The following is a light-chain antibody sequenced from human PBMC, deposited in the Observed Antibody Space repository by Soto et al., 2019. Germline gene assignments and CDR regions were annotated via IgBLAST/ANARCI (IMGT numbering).Light chain of an antibody. V-gene: IGKV3-20*01. CDR3: QQYGSSPT. J-gene: IGKJ4*01. CDR2: GAS. Sequence: EIVLTPSPGTLSLSPGERATLSCRASQSVSSSYSAWYQQKPGQAPMLLIYGASSSATGIPDRFSGSGSGTDCTLTISRLEPEDFAVYYCQQYGSSPTFGGGTKVEIK. CDR1: QSVSSSY.